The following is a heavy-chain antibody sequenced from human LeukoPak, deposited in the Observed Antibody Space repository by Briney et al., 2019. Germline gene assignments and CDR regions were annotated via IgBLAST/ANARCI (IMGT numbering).Heavy chain of an antibody. CDR3: AREGTDQYYYYYMDV. CDR1: GGSFSGYY. CDR2: IYYSGST. Sequence: SETLSLTCAVYGGSFSGYYWSWIRQPPGKGLEWIGYIYYSGSTNYNPSLKSRVTISVDTSKNQFSLKLSSVTAADTAVYYCAREGTDQYYYYYMDVWGKGTTVTVSS. D-gene: IGHD3-10*01. V-gene: IGHV4-59*01. J-gene: IGHJ6*03.